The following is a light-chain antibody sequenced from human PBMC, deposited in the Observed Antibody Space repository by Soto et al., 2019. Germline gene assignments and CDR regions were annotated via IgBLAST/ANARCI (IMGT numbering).Light chain of an antibody. J-gene: IGKJ4*01. Sequence: DFVRTQSPDSLTVSLGERATINCKSSQSVLWSNNKNYLAWYQQKPGQSPKLLIYWASTRESGVPDRFSGSGSGTDFTLTISSLQAEDVAVYYCQQYYSTPLPFGGGTKVEIK. V-gene: IGKV4-1*01. CDR3: QQYYSTPLP. CDR1: QSVLWSNNKNY. CDR2: WAS.